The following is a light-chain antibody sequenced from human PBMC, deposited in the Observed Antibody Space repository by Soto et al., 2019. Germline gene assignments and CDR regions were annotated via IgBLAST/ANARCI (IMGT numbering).Light chain of an antibody. Sequence: QSALTQPASVSGSPGQSITISCTGASSDVGGFDHVSWYQQHPGKVPRLLIYDVSSRPSGVSDRFSGSKSGNTASLTISGLQAEDEADYYCNSFTTTSTDVFGTGTKVTVL. CDR2: DVS. CDR1: SSDVGGFDH. J-gene: IGLJ1*01. V-gene: IGLV2-14*03. CDR3: NSFTTTSTDV.